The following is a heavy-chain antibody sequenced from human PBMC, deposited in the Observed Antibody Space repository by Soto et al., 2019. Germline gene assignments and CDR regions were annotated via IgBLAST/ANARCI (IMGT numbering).Heavy chain of an antibody. CDR3: ASTGEAPEGDESGRGDAFDI. J-gene: IGHJ3*02. D-gene: IGHD1-26*01. V-gene: IGHV1-69*06. Sequence: QVQLVQSGSEVKKPGSWVKVSCKASGGTFSRYGFIWVREVPGQGLEWLGGIIPVSGTANYALKFQGRVTISVDRVASIGYMELTSLRSDDTAVYFCASTGEAPEGDESGRGDAFDIWGQGTEVTVSS. CDR1: GGTFSRYG. CDR2: IIPVSGTA.